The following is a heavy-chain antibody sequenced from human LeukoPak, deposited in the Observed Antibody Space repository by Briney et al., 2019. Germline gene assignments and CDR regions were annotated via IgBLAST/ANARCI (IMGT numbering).Heavy chain of an antibody. CDR2: TYYRSKWYS. Sequence: SQTLSLTCAISGDSVSNNSAAWNWIRQSPSRGLEWLGRTYYRSKWYSDCAVSVKSRITINPDTSKNQFSLQLTSVTPEDTAVYYCARGYRFHFDYWGQGTLVTVSS. CDR3: ARGYRFHFDY. D-gene: IGHD1-14*01. CDR1: GDSVSNNSAA. J-gene: IGHJ4*02. V-gene: IGHV6-1*01.